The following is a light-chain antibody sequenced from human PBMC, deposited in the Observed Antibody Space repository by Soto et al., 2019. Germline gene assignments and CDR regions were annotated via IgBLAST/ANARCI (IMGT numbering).Light chain of an antibody. CDR1: KSNIGVGYD. V-gene: IGLV1-40*01. Sequence: QSALTQPPSVSGAPGQRVTISCTGTKSNIGVGYDVHWYQQIPGTAPKVLIYGNSNRPSGVPDRFSGSKSGTSASLAITGLQAEDEADYYCQSYDNGLGALYVLGTGTKVTVL. J-gene: IGLJ1*01. CDR3: QSYDNGLGALYV. CDR2: GNS.